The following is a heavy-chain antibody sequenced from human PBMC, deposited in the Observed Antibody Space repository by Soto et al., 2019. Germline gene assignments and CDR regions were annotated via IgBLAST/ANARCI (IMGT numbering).Heavy chain of an antibody. CDR3: TGLRLAYCSGRKCHTDYYYSGMDV. Sequence: EVQLVESGGGLVQPGESLKLSCAASGFTFRGSAMHWVRQASGKGLEWVGRIRTKANSYATAYAASVQGRFTISRDDATSTACLQMDSLKTEDTPVSYCTGLRLAYCSGRKCHTDYYYSGMDVGCSGTGVTVSS. J-gene: IGHJ6*02. CDR2: IRTKANSYAT. V-gene: IGHV3-73*02. CDR1: GFTFRGSA. D-gene: IGHD2-15*01.